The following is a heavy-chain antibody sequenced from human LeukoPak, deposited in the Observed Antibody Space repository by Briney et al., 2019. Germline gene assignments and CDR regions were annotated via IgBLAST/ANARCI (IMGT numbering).Heavy chain of an antibody. V-gene: IGHV4-39*01. CDR1: GGSISSSSDY. CDR3: ARRAYSAAYWKHFDY. CDR2: IYYHENT. D-gene: IGHD1-1*01. J-gene: IGHJ4*02. Sequence: SETLSLTCTVSGGSISSSSDYWGWIRQAPGKGLEGIGSIYYHENTYYNSSLKSRVTISVDTSKNQFSLKLSSVTAADTAVYFCARRAYSAAYWKHFDYWGQGTLVTVSS.